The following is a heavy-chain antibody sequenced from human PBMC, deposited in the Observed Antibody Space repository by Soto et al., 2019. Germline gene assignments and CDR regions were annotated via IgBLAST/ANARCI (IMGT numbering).Heavy chain of an antibody. CDR1: GYSFTSYW. D-gene: IGHD2-15*01. J-gene: IGHJ6*02. CDR2: IYPGDSDT. V-gene: IGHV5-51*01. CDR3: ARRVGYCSGGSCYSRGYSYYGIDV. Sequence: GDSLNISCKGSGYSFTSYWIGWVRQMPGKGLEWMGIIYPGDSDTRYSPSFQGQVTISADKSISPAYLQWSSLKASDTAMYYCARRVGYCSGGSCYSRGYSYYGIDVWGQANTVTVS.